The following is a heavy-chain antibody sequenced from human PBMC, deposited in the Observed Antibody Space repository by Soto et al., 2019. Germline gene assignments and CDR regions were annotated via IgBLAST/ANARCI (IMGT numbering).Heavy chain of an antibody. D-gene: IGHD2-15*01. CDR3: ARHTVARYCSGGSCFYYYYYYGMVG. V-gene: IGHV5-10-1*01. CDR1: GYSFTSYW. Sequence: PGASLKISCKGSGYSFTSYWISWVRQMPGKGLEWMGRIDPSDSYTNYSPSFQGHVTISADKSISTAYLQWSSLKASDTAMYYCARHTVARYCSGGSCFYYYYYYGMVGGGQGTTFTVFS. CDR2: IDPSDSYT. J-gene: IGHJ6*01.